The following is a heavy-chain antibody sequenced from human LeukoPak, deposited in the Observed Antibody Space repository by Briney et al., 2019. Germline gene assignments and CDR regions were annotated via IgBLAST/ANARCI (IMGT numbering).Heavy chain of an antibody. CDR1: GDSVSSSSAA. D-gene: IGHD3-16*02. J-gene: IGHJ4*02. CDR2: TYYRSKWYN. CDR3: ASGGHYAWGSYRAFDY. V-gene: IGHV6-1*01. Sequence: SQTLSLTCAISGDSVSSSSAAWNWIRQSPSRGLEWLGRTYYRSKWYNDYAVSVKSRITINPDTSKNQFSLQLNSVTPEDTAVCYCASGGHYAWGSYRAFDYWGQGSLVTVSS.